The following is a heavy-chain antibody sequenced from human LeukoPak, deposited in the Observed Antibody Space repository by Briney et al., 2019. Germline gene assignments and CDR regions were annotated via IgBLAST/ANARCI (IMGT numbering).Heavy chain of an antibody. V-gene: IGHV4-28*03. D-gene: IGHD3-9*01. J-gene: IGHJ4*02. Sequence: SDTLSLTCAVSGYSISSSNWWGWIRQSPGKGLEWIGYIYYSGSTYYNPSLKSRVTMSVDTSKNQFSLKVSSVTAVDTAVYYCAKANRLRYFDYWGQGTLVTVSS. CDR2: IYYSGST. CDR1: GYSISSSNW. CDR3: AKANRLRYFDY.